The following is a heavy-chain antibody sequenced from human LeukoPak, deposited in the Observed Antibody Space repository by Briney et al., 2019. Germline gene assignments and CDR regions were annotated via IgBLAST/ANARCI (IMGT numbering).Heavy chain of an antibody. D-gene: IGHD3-10*01. Sequence: ASVKVSCKASGYTFTSYAMNWVRQAPGQGLEWMGWINTNTGNPTYAQGFTGRFVFSLDTSVSTAYLQISSLKAEDTAVYYCARVLGPRTDYYGSGSLGVWFDPWGQGTLVTVSS. CDR3: ARVLGPRTDYYGSGSLGVWFDP. J-gene: IGHJ5*02. V-gene: IGHV7-4-1*02. CDR2: INTNTGNP. CDR1: GYTFTSYA.